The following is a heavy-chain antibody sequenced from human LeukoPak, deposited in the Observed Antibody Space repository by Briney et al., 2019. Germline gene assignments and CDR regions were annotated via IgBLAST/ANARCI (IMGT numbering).Heavy chain of an antibody. CDR3: ARWWYNSGWGIDY. CDR2: IKSDGSEK. V-gene: IGHV3-7*05. CDR1: GFTLSSYW. J-gene: IGHJ4*02. Sequence: GGSLRLSCAASGFTLSSYWMTWVRQAPGKGLEWVANIKSDGSEKYYVDSVKGRFTISRDNAENSLYLQMNSLRAEDTAVYYCARWWYNSGWGIDYWGQGTLVTVSS. D-gene: IGHD6-19*01.